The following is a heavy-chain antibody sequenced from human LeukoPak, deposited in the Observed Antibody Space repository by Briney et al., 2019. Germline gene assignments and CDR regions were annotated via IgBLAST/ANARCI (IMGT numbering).Heavy chain of an antibody. CDR2: INPSGDSI. Sequence: ASVKVSCEASGYTFATYYMHWVRQAPGQGLEWMGIINPSGDSITYAQKLQGRVTMARDTSTSTVYMELSSLRSDDTAVYYCARGVLSLPRSAYDLWGQGTMVTVSS. J-gene: IGHJ3*01. D-gene: IGHD3-9*01. CDR3: ARGVLSLPRSAYDL. CDR1: GYTFATYY. V-gene: IGHV1-46*04.